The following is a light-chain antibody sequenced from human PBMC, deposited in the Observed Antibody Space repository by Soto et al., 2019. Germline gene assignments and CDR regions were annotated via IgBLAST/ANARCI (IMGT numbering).Light chain of an antibody. CDR1: SSKVGTNT. CDR3: AVWDESLNAYG. J-gene: IGLJ1*01. V-gene: IGLV1-44*01. Sequence: QSVLTQAPSASGTTGPRVTISCFGSSSKVGTNTIHWFQQLPAMAPKLFIHTTNQRPAGVPDRFSASKSGISASLAISGLQPEDEADYYCAVWDESLNAYGFGTGTKVTVL. CDR2: TTN.